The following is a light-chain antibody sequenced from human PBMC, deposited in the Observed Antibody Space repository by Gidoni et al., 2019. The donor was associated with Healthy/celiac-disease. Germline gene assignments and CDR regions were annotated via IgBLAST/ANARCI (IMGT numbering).Light chain of an antibody. J-gene: IGKJ2*01. CDR2: GAS. Sequence: SCRASQSVSSNLAWYQQKPGQAPRLLIYGASTRATGIPARFSGSGSGTEFTLTISSLQSGDFAVYYCQQYNNWPYTFGQGTKLEIK. CDR3: QQYNNWPYT. V-gene: IGKV3-15*01. CDR1: QSVSSN.